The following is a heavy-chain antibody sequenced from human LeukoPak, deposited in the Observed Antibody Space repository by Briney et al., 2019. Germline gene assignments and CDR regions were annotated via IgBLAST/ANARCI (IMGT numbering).Heavy chain of an antibody. D-gene: IGHD3-16*01. Sequence: GGSLRLSCAASGFTFSSYGMHWVRQAPGKGLEWVAFIRYDGSNKYYADSVKGRFTISRDNSKNTLYLQMNSLRAEDTAVYYCARGGIDSPVFYYFDYWGQGTLVTVSS. CDR2: IRYDGSNK. J-gene: IGHJ4*02. V-gene: IGHV3-30*02. CDR1: GFTFSSYG. CDR3: ARGGIDSPVFYYFDY.